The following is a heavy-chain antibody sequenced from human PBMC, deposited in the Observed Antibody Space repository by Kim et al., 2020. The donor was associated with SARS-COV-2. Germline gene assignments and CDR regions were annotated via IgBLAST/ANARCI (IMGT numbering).Heavy chain of an antibody. V-gene: IGHV1-24*01. Sequence: ASVKVSCKVSGYTLTELSMHWVRQAPGKGLEWMGGFDPEDGETIYAQKFQGRVTMTEDTSTDTAYMELSSLRSEDTAVYYCATGPYGSGEGGMDVWGQGTTVTVSS. CDR1: GYTLTELS. D-gene: IGHD3-10*01. J-gene: IGHJ6*02. CDR2: FDPEDGET. CDR3: ATGPYGSGEGGMDV.